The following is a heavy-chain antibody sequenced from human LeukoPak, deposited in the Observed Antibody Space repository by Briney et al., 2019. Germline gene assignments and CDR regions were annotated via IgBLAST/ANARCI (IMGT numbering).Heavy chain of an antibody. CDR2: IYCSGST. CDR1: GGSISRYY. V-gene: IGHV4-59*01. D-gene: IGHD5-24*01. J-gene: IGHJ4*02. CDR3: ARDSDGYNTYFDY. Sequence: PSETLSLTCTVSGGSISRYYWSWIRQPPGKGLEWIGYIYCSGSTNYNPSLKSRVTISVDTSKNQFSLKLSSVTAADTAVYYCARDSDGYNTYFDYWGQGTLVTVSS.